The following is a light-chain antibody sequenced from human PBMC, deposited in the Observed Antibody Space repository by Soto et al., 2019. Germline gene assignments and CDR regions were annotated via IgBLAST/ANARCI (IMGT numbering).Light chain of an antibody. CDR1: SSNIGSNY. CDR2: RNN. V-gene: IGLV1-47*01. CDR3: AAWDDSLSVPYV. J-gene: IGLJ1*01. Sequence: LTQPPSASGTPGQRVTISCSGSSSNIGSNYVYWYQQLPGTAPKLLIYRNNQRPSGVPDRFSGSKSGTSASLAISGLRSEDEADYYCAAWDDSLSVPYVFGTGTKVTVL.